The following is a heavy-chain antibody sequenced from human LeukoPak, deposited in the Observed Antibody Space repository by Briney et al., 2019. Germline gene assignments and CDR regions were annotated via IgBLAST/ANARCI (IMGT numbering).Heavy chain of an antibody. CDR3: ARGVGATRFYYFDY. Sequence: AASVKVSCKASGGTFSSYAISWVRQAPGQGLEWMGGIIPIFGTANYAQKFQGRVTITADESTSTAYMELSSLRSEDTAVYYCARGVGATRFYYFDYWGQGTLVTVSS. CDR2: IIPIFGTA. D-gene: IGHD1-26*01. J-gene: IGHJ4*02. V-gene: IGHV1-69*01. CDR1: GGTFSSYA.